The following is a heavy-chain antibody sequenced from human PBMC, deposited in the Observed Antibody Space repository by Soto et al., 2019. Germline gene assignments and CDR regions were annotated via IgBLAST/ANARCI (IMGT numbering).Heavy chain of an antibody. CDR2: ILPPHGIA. Sequence: QVQLVQSGAEMRKPGASVKVSCKASGDTFGSYTLSWLRRAPGLGLEWMARILPPHGIANYAQKFQNKDTSTAEMSTQTTYLEITRLKSDESAVFFCAGDLGAVAFFDSWGKGNVVSVYS. V-gene: IGHV1-69*08. CDR3: AGDLGAVAFFDS. J-gene: IGHJ4*02. CDR1: GDTFGSYT.